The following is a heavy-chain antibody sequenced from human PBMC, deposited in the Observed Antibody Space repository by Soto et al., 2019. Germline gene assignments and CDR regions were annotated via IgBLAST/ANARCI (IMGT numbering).Heavy chain of an antibody. CDR1: GGSINTYS. D-gene: IGHD6-19*01. CDR3: ARNWFSVAGRFHFDY. Sequence: SETLSLTCTVYGGSINTYSWSWIRQPPGKGLEWIGYVDYSGTSDSGPSLKSRVTVSIDTSKKQVSLKLNSVTAADTAVYYCARNWFSVAGRFHFDYWGQGIPVTVSS. V-gene: IGHV4-59*01. J-gene: IGHJ4*02. CDR2: VDYSGTS.